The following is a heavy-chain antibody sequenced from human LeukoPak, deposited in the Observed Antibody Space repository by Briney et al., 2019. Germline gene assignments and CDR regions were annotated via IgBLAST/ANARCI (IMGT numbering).Heavy chain of an antibody. V-gene: IGHV3-64*02. CDR2: ISSNGGET. D-gene: IGHD1-26*01. CDR3: ARGRSPRGYYYGMDV. J-gene: IGHJ6*02. Sequence: GGSLRLFCAASGFSFSSYVMHWVRQAPGKGLEYVSAISSNGGETYYADSVKGRFTISRDNSKNALYLQMGSLRVEDMAVYYCARGRSPRGYYYGMDVWGQGTTVTVS. CDR1: GFSFSSYV.